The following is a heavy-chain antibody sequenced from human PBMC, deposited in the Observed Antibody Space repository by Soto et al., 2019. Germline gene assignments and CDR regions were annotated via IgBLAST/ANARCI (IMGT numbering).Heavy chain of an antibody. J-gene: IGHJ5*02. CDR2: IYYSGST. D-gene: IGHD3-16*01. V-gene: IGHV4-59*02. CDR3: GRVPGLGWFDP. CDR1: GGSVSSYY. Sequence: SETLSLTCTVSGGSVSSYYWSWIRQPPGKGLEWIGYIYYSGSTNYNPSLKSRVTISVDTSKNQFSLKLSSVTAADTAVYYCGRVPGLGWFDPWGQGTLVTVPQ.